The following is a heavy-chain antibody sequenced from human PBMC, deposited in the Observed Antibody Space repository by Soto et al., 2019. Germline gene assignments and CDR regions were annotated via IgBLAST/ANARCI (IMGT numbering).Heavy chain of an antibody. CDR3: ATWTLPLSWNWLQNAAGKFDY. V-gene: IGHV3-30-3*01. Sequence: QVHLVESGGGVVRPGTSLRVSCSASEFSFSNYAVHWVRQAPGEGLEWVALISSDGNNKYYPESVRGRFTISRDHSNNTVYLQMPSLRVDDTAVYYCATWTLPLSWNWLQNAAGKFDYWGQGTLVTVSS. CDR1: EFSFSNYA. CDR2: ISSDGNNK. J-gene: IGHJ4*02. D-gene: IGHD5-12*01.